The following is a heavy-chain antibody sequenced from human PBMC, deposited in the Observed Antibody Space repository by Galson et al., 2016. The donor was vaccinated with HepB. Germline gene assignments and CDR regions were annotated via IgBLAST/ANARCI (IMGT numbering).Heavy chain of an antibody. V-gene: IGHV1-46*01. J-gene: IGHJ4*02. D-gene: IGHD4-17*01. CDR3: ARAHDYGDYDLAY. CDR1: GYTFSSHY. Sequence: SVKVSCKASGYTFSSHYMHWVRQAPGQGLEWMGVINPSGGSTTYAQKFQGRVTMTRDTSTTTVYMQLSSLRSEDTAVYYCARAHDYGDYDLAYWGQGALVTVSS. CDR2: INPSGGST.